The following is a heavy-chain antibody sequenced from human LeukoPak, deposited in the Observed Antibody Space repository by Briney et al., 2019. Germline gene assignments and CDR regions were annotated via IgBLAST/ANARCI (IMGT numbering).Heavy chain of an antibody. J-gene: IGHJ1*01. CDR1: GGTFSSYA. Sequence: ASVTVSCKASGGTFSSYAISWVRQAPGQGLEWMGGIIPIFGTANYAQKFQGRVTITADESTSTAYMELSSLRSEDTAVYYCATYDYGDPLARYAEYFQHWGQGTLVTVSS. CDR2: IIPIFGTA. V-gene: IGHV1-69*01. CDR3: ATYDYGDPLARYAEYFQH. D-gene: IGHD4-17*01.